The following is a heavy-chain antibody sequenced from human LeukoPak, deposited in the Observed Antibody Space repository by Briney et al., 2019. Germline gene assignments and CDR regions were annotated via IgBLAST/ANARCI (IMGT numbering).Heavy chain of an antibody. CDR2: IYYSGST. CDR3: ARGLARQQLVRGYFDY. V-gene: IGHV4-59*01. D-gene: IGHD6-13*01. Sequence: SETLSLTCTVSGGSISSYYWSWIRQPPGKGLEWIGYIYYSGSTNYNPSHKSRVTISVDTSKNQFSLKLSSVTAADTAVYYCARGLARQQLVRGYFDYWGQGTLVTVSS. CDR1: GGSISSYY. J-gene: IGHJ4*02.